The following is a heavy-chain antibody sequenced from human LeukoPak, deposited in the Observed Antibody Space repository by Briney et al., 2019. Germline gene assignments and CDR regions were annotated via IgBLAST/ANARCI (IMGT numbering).Heavy chain of an antibody. CDR2: ISISSGYI. D-gene: IGHD3-16*02. V-gene: IGHV3-21*01. Sequence: PGGSLRLSCAASGFTFSGYSMNWVRQAPGKGLEWVSSISISSGYIYYADSLKGRFTISRDNAKNSLYLQMNSLRAEDTAVYYCARDVTHPWDYWGQGTLVTVSS. CDR1: GFTFSGYS. CDR3: ARDVTHPWDY. J-gene: IGHJ4*02.